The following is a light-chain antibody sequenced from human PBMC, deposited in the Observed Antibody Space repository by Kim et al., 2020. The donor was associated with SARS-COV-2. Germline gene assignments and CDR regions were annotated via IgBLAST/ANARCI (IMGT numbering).Light chain of an antibody. J-gene: IGKJ1*01. Sequence: EIVLTQSPGTLSLSPGERATLSCRASQSVTSAYLAWYQQKPGQAPRLLIYDARNRAPGIPDRFSGSGSGTDFTLTISRLEPEDFAVYYCQQYASTPRTFGQGTKVDIK. V-gene: IGKV3-20*01. CDR3: QQYASTPRT. CDR1: QSVTSAY. CDR2: DAR.